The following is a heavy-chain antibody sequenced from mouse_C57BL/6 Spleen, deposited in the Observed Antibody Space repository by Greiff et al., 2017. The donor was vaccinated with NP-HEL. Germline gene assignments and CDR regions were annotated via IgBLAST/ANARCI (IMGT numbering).Heavy chain of an antibody. CDR2: ISGGGGNT. V-gene: IGHV5-9*01. CDR1: GFTFSSYT. Sequence: EVKLMESGGGLVKPGGSLKLSCAASGFTFSSYTMSWVRQTPEKRLEWVATISGGGGNTYYPDSVKGRFTISRDNAKNTLYLQMSSLRSEDTALYYCARHAGSYFDYWGQGTTLTVSS. J-gene: IGHJ2*01. CDR3: ARHAGSYFDY.